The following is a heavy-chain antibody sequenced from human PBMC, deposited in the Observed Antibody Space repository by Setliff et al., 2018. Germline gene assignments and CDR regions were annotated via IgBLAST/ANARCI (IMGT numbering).Heavy chain of an antibody. CDR2: ITSSGNTI. Sequence: GGSLRLSCAASGFIFSDYYMSWIRQAPGKGLECISYITSSGNTIYYADSVKGRFTISRDNSKNTLYLQMNSLRAEDTAVYYCARGPSSGSYSDAFDIWGQGTMVTVSS. J-gene: IGHJ3*02. V-gene: IGHV3-11*04. CDR3: ARGPSSGSYSDAFDI. D-gene: IGHD1-26*01. CDR1: GFIFSDYY.